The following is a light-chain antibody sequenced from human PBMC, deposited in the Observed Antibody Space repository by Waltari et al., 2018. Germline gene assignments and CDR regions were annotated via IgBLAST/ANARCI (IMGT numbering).Light chain of an antibody. CDR3: SSYTSSSNVV. V-gene: IGLV2-14*03. J-gene: IGLJ2*01. CDR1: SRDVGGYNY. CDR2: DVS. Sequence: QSALTQPASVSGSPGQSTTISCPGTSRDVGGYNYVSWYQQHPGKAPKLMIYDVSNRPSGVSNRFSGSKSGNTASLTISGLQAEDEADYYCSSYTSSSNVVFGGGTKLTVL.